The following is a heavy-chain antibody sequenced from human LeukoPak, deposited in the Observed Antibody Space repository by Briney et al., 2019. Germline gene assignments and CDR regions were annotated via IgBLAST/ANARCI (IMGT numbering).Heavy chain of an antibody. Sequence: EASVKVSCKASEGTFSSYAISWVRQAPGQGLEWMGGIIPIFGTANYAQKFQGRVTITADESTSTAYMELSSLRSEDTAVYYCARVSSVTITDWYFDLWGRGTLVTVSS. CDR1: EGTFSSYA. D-gene: IGHD4-17*01. CDR2: IIPIFGTA. CDR3: ARVSSVTITDWYFDL. V-gene: IGHV1-69*01. J-gene: IGHJ2*01.